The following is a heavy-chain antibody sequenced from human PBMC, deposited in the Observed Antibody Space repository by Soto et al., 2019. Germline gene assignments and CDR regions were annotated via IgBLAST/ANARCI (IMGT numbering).Heavy chain of an antibody. CDR1: GYIFSMYG. J-gene: IGHJ4*02. V-gene: IGHV1-18*01. CDR3: ARGHVQLPWAAVDY. D-gene: IGHD2-2*01. CDR2: ISGYNGDT. Sequence: QVQLVQSGAEVKRSGASVKVSCEASGYIFSMYGISWVRQAPGQGLEWMGWISGYNGDTKYPQNFQGRVTMTTDTSTSTAYMELWSLRSDDTAVYYCARGHVQLPWAAVDYWGQGTLVTVSS.